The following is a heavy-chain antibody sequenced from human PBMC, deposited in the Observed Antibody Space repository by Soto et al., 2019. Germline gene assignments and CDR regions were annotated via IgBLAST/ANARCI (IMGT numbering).Heavy chain of an antibody. CDR3: VSARGSSWYFDY. V-gene: IGHV3-21*01. CDR1: GFTFRSYS. J-gene: IGHJ4*02. CDR2: ISSSSSSI. D-gene: IGHD6-13*01. Sequence: LRLSCAAPGFTFRSYSMNWVRQAQGKGLEWVSSISSSSSSIYYADSVKGRFTISSDNAKNSLYLQMNSLRAEATAVFYCVSARGSSWYFDYWGQGGLVTVSS.